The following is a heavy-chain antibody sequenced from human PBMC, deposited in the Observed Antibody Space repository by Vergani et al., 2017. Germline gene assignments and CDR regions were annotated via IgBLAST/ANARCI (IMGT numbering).Heavy chain of an antibody. CDR3: ARDRRPYSSGWGFDY. Sequence: EVQLVESGGGLIHPGGSLRLSCEGSGFSFSGYWMHWVRQSPEKGLVWVSSISSSSSYIYYADSVKGRFTISRDNAKNSLYLQMNSLRAEDTAVYYCARDRRPYSSGWGFDYWGQGTLVTVSS. CDR2: ISSSSSYI. V-gene: IGHV3-21*02. CDR1: GFSFSGYW. J-gene: IGHJ4*02. D-gene: IGHD6-19*01.